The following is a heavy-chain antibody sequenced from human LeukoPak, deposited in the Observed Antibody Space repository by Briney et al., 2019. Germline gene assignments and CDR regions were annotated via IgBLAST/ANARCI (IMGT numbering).Heavy chain of an antibody. CDR3: ARGSDYGDYPYYFDY. V-gene: IGHV4-31*03. CDR2: IYYSGST. Sequence: SETLSLTCTVSGGSISSGGYYWSWIRQHPGKGLEWIGYIYYSGSTYYNPSLKSRVTISVDTSKNQFSLKLSSVTAADTAVYYCARGSDYGDYPYYFDYWGQGTLVTVSS. CDR1: GGSISSGGYY. D-gene: IGHD4-17*01. J-gene: IGHJ4*02.